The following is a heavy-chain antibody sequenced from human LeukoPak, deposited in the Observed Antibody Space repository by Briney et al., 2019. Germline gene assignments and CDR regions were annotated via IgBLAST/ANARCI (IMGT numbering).Heavy chain of an antibody. CDR3: ARDFFDWLPRTPP. D-gene: IGHD3-9*01. Sequence: ASVKVSCKASGGTFSSYAISWVRQAPGQGPEWMGGVIPIFGTANYAQKFQGRVTITADESTSTAYMELSSLRSEDTAVYYCARDFFDWLPRTPPWGQGTLVTVSS. V-gene: IGHV1-69*13. CDR1: GGTFSSYA. CDR2: VIPIFGTA. J-gene: IGHJ5*02.